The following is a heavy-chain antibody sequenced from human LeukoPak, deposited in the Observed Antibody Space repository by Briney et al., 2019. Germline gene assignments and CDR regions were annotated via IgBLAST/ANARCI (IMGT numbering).Heavy chain of an antibody. V-gene: IGHV3-23*01. J-gene: IGHJ4*02. CDR2: ISGSGGST. CDR1: GFTFNSYA. Sequence: GGSLRLSCAASGFTFNSYAMSWVRQAPGKGLEWVSAISGSGGSTYYADSVKGRFTISRDNAKNSLYLQMNSLRAEDTAVYYCGRGHWGLDYWGQGALVTVSS. CDR3: GRGHWGLDY. D-gene: IGHD7-27*01.